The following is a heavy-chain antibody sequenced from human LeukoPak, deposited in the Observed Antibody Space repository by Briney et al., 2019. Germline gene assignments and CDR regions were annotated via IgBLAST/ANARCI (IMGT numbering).Heavy chain of an antibody. CDR1: GGSISSYY. J-gene: IGHJ3*02. CDR3: ARVVGCGSRNAFDI. CDR2: IYYSGST. Sequence: SETLSLTCTVSGGSISSYYWSWIRQPPGKGLEWIGYIYYSGSTNCNPSLKSRVTISVDTSKNQSSLKLSSVTAADTAVYYCARVVGCGSRNAFDIWGQGTMVTVSS. D-gene: IGHD1-26*01. V-gene: IGHV4-59*01.